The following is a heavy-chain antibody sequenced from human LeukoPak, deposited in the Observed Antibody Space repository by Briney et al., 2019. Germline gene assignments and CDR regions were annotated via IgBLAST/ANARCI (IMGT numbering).Heavy chain of an antibody. Sequence: PSETLSLTCTVSGASISNYYWGWIRQPPGKGLEWIGSIYYSGSTNYNPSLKSRVTISVDTSKNQFSLKLSSVTAADTAVYYCARGYYYDSSGYPPDYWGQGTLVTVSS. J-gene: IGHJ4*02. CDR2: IYYSGST. CDR3: ARGYYYDSSGYPPDY. D-gene: IGHD3-22*01. CDR1: GASISNYY. V-gene: IGHV4-59*01.